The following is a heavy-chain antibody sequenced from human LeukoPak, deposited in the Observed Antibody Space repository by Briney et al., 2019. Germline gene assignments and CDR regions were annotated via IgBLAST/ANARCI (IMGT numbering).Heavy chain of an antibody. CDR2: IWYDGSNK. J-gene: IGHJ3*02. Sequence: PGRSLRLSCAASGFTFSSYGMHWVRQAPGKGLEWVAVIWYDGSNKYYADSVKGRFTISRDNSKNTLYLQMNSLRAEDTAVYYCAREYYDSSGLTYAFDIWGQGTMVTVSS. D-gene: IGHD3-22*01. CDR3: AREYYDSSGLTYAFDI. V-gene: IGHV3-33*01. CDR1: GFTFSSYG.